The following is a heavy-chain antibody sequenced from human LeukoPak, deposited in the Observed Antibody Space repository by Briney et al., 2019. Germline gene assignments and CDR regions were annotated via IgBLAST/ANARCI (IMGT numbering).Heavy chain of an antibody. Sequence: ASVKVSCKASGYTFTNYGISGVRQAPGQGLEGMAWISTDDHDTNYAQKFRSRVTLTTDPSTSTAYSELRSLGADDTAVYCCGRDYFCSGGTCDDCVDPWGQGTLVTVSS. J-gene: IGHJ5*02. CDR3: GRDYFCSGGTCDDCVDP. D-gene: IGHD2-15*01. CDR1: GYTFTNYG. CDR2: ISTDDHDT. V-gene: IGHV1-18*01.